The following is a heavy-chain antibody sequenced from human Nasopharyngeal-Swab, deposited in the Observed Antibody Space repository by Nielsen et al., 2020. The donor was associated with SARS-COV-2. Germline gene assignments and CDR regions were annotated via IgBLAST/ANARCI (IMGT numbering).Heavy chain of an antibody. CDR3: ARGDYYYGMDV. Sequence: SETLSLTCTVSGGSISSYYWSWIRQPPGKGLEWIGYIFYSGSTNYNPSLKSRVTISVDTSKNQFSLKLSSVTAADTAVYYCARGDYYYGMDVWGQGTTVTVSS. J-gene: IGHJ6*02. CDR2: IFYSGST. V-gene: IGHV4-59*13. CDR1: GGSISSYY.